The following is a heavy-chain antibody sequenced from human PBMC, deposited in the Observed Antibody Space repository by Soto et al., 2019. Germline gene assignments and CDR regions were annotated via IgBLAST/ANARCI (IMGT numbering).Heavy chain of an antibody. CDR1: GFTFSSYG. D-gene: IGHD6-19*01. J-gene: IGHJ4*02. Sequence: QVQLVESRGGVVQPGRSLRLSCAASGFTFSSYGMHWVRQAPGKGLEWVAVISYDGSNKYYADSVKGRFTISRDNSKNTLYLQMNSLRAEDTAVYYCAKDRRVVAVAAPFDYWGQGTLVTVSS. CDR3: AKDRRVVAVAAPFDY. CDR2: ISYDGSNK. V-gene: IGHV3-30*18.